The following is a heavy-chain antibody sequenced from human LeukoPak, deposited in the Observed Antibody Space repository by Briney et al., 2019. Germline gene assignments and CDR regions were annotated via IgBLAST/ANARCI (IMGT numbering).Heavy chain of an antibody. V-gene: IGHV3-7*01. J-gene: IGHJ4*02. CDR3: ARDLWGVYFDY. D-gene: IGHD7-27*01. Sequence: PGGSLRLSCAASGFTFSSYWMHWVRQAPGKGLEWVANIKQDGSEKYYVDSVKGRFTISRDNAKNSLYLQMDSLRAEDTAVYYCARDLWGVYFDYWGQGTLVTVSS. CDR2: IKQDGSEK. CDR1: GFTFSSYW.